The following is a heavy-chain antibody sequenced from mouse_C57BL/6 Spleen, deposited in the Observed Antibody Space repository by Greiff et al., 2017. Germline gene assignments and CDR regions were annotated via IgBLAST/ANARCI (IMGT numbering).Heavy chain of an antibody. Sequence: QVQLQQSGAELVKPGASVKISCKASGYAFSSYWMNWVKQRPGKGLEWIGQIYPGDGATNYNGKFKGKATLTADKSSSTAYMQLSSLTSEDSAVYFCARRGFTTVVAPYFDYWGQGTTLTVSS. CDR2: IYPGDGAT. V-gene: IGHV1-80*01. D-gene: IGHD1-1*01. CDR3: ARRGFTTVVAPYFDY. CDR1: GYAFSSYW. J-gene: IGHJ2*01.